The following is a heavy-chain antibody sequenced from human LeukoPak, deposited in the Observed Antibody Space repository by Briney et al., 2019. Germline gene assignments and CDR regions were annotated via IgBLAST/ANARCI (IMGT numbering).Heavy chain of an antibody. V-gene: IGHV1-8*01. CDR3: ARINSGSYYYYYYGMDV. CDR2: MNPNSGNT. Sequence: ASVKDSCKASGYTFTSYDINWVRQATGQGLEWMGCMNPNSGNTGYAQKFQGRVTMTRNTSISTAYMELSSLRSEDTAVYYCARINSGSYYYYYYGMDVWGQGTTVTVSS. J-gene: IGHJ6*02. D-gene: IGHD1-26*01. CDR1: GYTFTSYD.